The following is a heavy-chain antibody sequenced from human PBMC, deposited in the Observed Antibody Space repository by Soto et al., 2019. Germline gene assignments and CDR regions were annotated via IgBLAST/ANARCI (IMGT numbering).Heavy chain of an antibody. CDR2: MYYSGRT. V-gene: IGHV4-59*08. Sequence: SETLSLTCSVSGGSITSHYWTWVRQPPGKGLEWIGYMYYSGRTNYNPSLKSRVTVSIDPSKNQFSLQMSSITAADTAVYYCARGLLLAPDVWGQGTTVTVSS. CDR3: ARGLLLAPDV. J-gene: IGHJ6*02. CDR1: GGSITSHY. D-gene: IGHD2-15*01.